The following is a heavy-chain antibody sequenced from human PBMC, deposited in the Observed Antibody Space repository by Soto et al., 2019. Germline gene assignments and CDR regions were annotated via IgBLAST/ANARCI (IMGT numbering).Heavy chain of an antibody. D-gene: IGHD2-2*01. J-gene: IGHJ4*02. CDR2: IYYSGST. V-gene: IGHV4-39*01. CDR1: GGSISSSSYY. CDR3: TRRSGYCSSTSCATTFDY. Sequence: QLQLQESGPGLVKPSETLSLTCTVSGGSISSSSYYWGWIRQPPGKGLEWIASIYYSGSTYYNPSPKSRVTIPVDTPKNQFSLKLSSVTAADTAVYYCTRRSGYCSSTSCATTFDYWGQGTLVTVSS.